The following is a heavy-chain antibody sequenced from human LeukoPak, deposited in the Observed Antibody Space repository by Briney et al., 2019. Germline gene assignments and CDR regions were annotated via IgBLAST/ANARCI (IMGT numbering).Heavy chain of an antibody. CDR3: AHKKSYWNF. J-gene: IGHJ4*02. D-gene: IGHD1-7*01. CDR1: GFALNTTGVG. V-gene: IGHV2-5*01. Sequence: SGPTLVKPTQTLTLTCTFSGFALNTTGVGVGWIRQPPGKAPEWHALIYWNDDKRYSPSLRSRLAITKDTSKSQVVLAMTNMDPVDTATYYCAHKKSYWNFWGQGTLVTVSS. CDR2: IYWNDDK.